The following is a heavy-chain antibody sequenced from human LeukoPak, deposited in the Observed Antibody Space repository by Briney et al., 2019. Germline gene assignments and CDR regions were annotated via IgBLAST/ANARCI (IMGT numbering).Heavy chain of an antibody. CDR1: GFTFSSYA. V-gene: IGHV3-30*04. CDR3: AREEFGYSYGLGY. CDR2: ISYDGSNK. J-gene: IGHJ4*02. Sequence: GGSLRLSCAASGFTFSSYAMHWVRQAPGKGLEWVAVISYDGSNKYYADSVKGRFTISRDNSKNTLYLQMNSLRAEDTAVYYCAREEFGYSYGLGYWGQGTLVTVSS. D-gene: IGHD5-18*01.